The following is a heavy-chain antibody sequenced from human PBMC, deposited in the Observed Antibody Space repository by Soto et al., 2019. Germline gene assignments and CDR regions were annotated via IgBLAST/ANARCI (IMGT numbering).Heavy chain of an antibody. J-gene: IGHJ4*02. D-gene: IGHD2-2*01. CDR2: ISPYSGFT. CDR3: ATVRGSSSVVQDAIDF. V-gene: IGHV1-18*04. CDR1: CYSFSNYT. Sequence: SGKVSFEASCYSFSNYTITWGRQAPVQGLQWMGWISPYSGFTNYPQNFQGRVSMTTDPSTTTAYMALRSLRSDDTAFYYCATVRGSSSVVQDAIDFWGQGTLVTVSS.